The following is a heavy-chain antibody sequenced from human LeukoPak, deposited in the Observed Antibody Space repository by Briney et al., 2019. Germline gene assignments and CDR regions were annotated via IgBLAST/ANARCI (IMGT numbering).Heavy chain of an antibody. Sequence: GESLKISCKGSGYSFATRWVAWVRQMPGKGLEWMGIIYPDDSDARYSPSFQGQLTISADKSISTAYLQWSSLKASDTAMYFCARGAYGSGSYYNYYGMDVWGQGTTVTVSS. CDR1: GYSFATRW. CDR2: IYPDDSDA. CDR3: ARGAYGSGSYYNYYGMDV. J-gene: IGHJ6*02. D-gene: IGHD3-10*01. V-gene: IGHV5-51*01.